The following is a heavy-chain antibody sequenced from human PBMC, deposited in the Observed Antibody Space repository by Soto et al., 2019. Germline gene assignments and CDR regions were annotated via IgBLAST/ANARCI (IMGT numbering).Heavy chain of an antibody. CDR2: VSAYNGNT. Sequence: ASVKVSCKASGYTFTSCGISWLGQAPGQGREWMGWVSAYNGNTNYAPKLQGRVTMTTDTSTSTAYMELRSLRSHDTAVYSYARGIYYYSELDVWGKGTTVTVSP. CDR3: ARGIYYYSELDV. J-gene: IGHJ6*04. CDR1: GYTFTSCG. V-gene: IGHV1-18*01.